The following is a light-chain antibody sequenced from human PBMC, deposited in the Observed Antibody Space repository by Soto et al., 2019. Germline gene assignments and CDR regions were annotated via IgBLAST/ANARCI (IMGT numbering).Light chain of an antibody. J-gene: IGKJ1*01. V-gene: IGKV1-27*01. Sequence: DIQMTQSPSSLSASVGDRVSITCRASQGISNYLAWYQQQPGKVPKLLIYVASTLQSGVPSRFSGSGSGTDFTLTISSLQPEDVATYYCQKYNSAPWTFGQGTKVEIK. CDR1: QGISNY. CDR2: VAS. CDR3: QKYNSAPWT.